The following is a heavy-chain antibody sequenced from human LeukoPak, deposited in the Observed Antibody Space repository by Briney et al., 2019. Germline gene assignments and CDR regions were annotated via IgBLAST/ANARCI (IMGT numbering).Heavy chain of an antibody. J-gene: IGHJ4*02. CDR1: GFTFGDYA. Sequence: PGGSLRLSCSASGFTFGDYAMSWVRQAPGKGLEWLGVIKSKGYGGTIEYAASVKGRFSISRDDARSIAYLQMNSLKTEDTAVYYCTRVGYWGQGILVTVSS. CDR3: TRVGY. V-gene: IGHV3-49*04. CDR2: IKSKGYGGTI.